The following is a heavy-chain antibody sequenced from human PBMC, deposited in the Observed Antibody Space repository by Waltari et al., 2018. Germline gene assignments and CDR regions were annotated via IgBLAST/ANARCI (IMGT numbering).Heavy chain of an antibody. CDR2: INPNSGGT. D-gene: IGHD6-19*01. J-gene: IGHJ4*02. CDR1: GTTFTGYY. V-gene: IGHV1-2*06. CDR3: ARSPIAVAGTGLDY. Sequence: QVQLVQSGAEVTKPGASVTVSCKASGTTFTGYYWHWVRQAPGQGLEWMGRINPNSGGTNYAQKFQGRVTMTRDTSISTAYMELSRLRSDDTAVYYCARSPIAVAGTGLDYWGQGTLVTVSS.